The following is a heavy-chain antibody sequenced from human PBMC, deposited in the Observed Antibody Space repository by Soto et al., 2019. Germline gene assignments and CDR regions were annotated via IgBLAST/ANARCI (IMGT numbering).Heavy chain of an antibody. CDR1: GYTFTSYG. V-gene: IGHV1-18*01. CDR3: AGDHFTYCGGDCYLSRAY. CDR2: ISAYNGNT. Sequence: ASVKVSCKASGYTFTSYGISWVRQAPGQGLEWMGWISAYNGNTNYAQKLQGRVTMTTDTSMSTAYMELRSLRSEDTAVYYCAGDHFTYCGGDCYLSRAYWCQGTLVT. J-gene: IGHJ4*02. D-gene: IGHD2-21*02.